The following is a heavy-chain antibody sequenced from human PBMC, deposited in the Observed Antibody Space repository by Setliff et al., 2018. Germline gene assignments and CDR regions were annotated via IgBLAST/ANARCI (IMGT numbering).Heavy chain of an antibody. CDR3: LRIRLVPHGHS. D-gene: IGHD2-15*01. CDR2: IYTRGST. CDR1: GDSISRYY. Sequence: SSETLSLTCTVSGDSISRYYWSWIRQPAGKGLEWIGHIYTRGSTNYNPSLRSRVSISVDTSKNHFSLRLSSVAATDTAVYYCLRIRLVPHGHSWGQGTLVTVSS. V-gene: IGHV4-4*08. J-gene: IGHJ4*02.